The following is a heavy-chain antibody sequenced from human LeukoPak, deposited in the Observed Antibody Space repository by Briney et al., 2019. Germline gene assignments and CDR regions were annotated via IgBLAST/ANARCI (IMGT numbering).Heavy chain of an antibody. V-gene: IGHV3-23*01. CDR1: GFTFSSYA. CDR2: ISGSGGST. Sequence: GGSLRLSCAASGFTFSSYAMSWVRQAPGKGLEWVSAISGSGGSTYCADSVKGRFTISRDNSKNTLYLQMNSLRAEDTAVYYCAKDLGVVRFLEWSIDYWGQGTLVTVSS. CDR3: AKDLGVVRFLEWSIDY. J-gene: IGHJ4*02. D-gene: IGHD3-3*01.